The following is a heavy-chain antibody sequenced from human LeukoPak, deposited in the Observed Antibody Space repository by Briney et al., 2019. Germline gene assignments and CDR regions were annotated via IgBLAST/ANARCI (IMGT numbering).Heavy chain of an antibody. CDR2: IDWDDDK. CDR3: ARLIAASSYFDY. J-gene: IGHJ4*02. CDR1: GFSLSTSGMC. D-gene: IGHD6-13*01. Sequence: ESGPALVKPTQTLTLTCTFSGFSLSTSGMCVSWIRQPPVKALEWLARIDWDDDKYYSTSLRTRVSISKDTSKEQLVLTITNMDPGDTATYYCARLIAASSYFDYWGQGMLVTVSS. V-gene: IGHV2-70*11.